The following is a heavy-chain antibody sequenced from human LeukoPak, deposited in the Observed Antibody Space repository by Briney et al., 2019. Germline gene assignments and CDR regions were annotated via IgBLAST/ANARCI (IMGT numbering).Heavy chain of an antibody. CDR2: INPSGGST. CDR3: ARGSYAASMDV. CDR1: GYTFTSYY. V-gene: IGHV1-46*01. Sequence: VSVKVSCKASGYTFTSYYMHWVRQAPGQGLEWMGIINPSGGSTSYAQKFQGRVTMTRDTSTSTAYMELRSLRSDDTAVYYCARGSYAASMDVWGQGTTVTVSS. D-gene: IGHD2-2*01. J-gene: IGHJ6*02.